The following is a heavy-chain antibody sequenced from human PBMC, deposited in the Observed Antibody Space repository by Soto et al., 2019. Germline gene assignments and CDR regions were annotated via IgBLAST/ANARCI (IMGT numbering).Heavy chain of an antibody. J-gene: IGHJ6*02. CDR2: MYTSGNT. Sequence: QVQLQESGPGLVKPSETLSVTCSVSGASIRDYYWSWIRQPAGKGLEWIGRMYTSGNTKYNPSRKSRLTLSTDTSVTQFSLTLRCVTAADTAIYFCARMYNSGYYRPEGDYYFYGLDVWGQGTTVTVSS. D-gene: IGHD6-19*01. CDR3: ARMYNSGYYRPEGDYYFYGLDV. V-gene: IGHV4-4*07. CDR1: GASIRDYY.